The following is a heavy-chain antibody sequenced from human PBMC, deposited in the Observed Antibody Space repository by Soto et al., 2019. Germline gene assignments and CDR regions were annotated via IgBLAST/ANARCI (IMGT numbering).Heavy chain of an antibody. CDR1: GGSFSGYY. CDR2: INHSGST. Sequence: PSETLSLTGAVYGGSFSGYYWSWIRQPPGKGLEWIGEINHSGSTNYNPSLKSRVTISVDTSKNQSSLKLSSVTAADTAVYYCAALIVVVPAAPYDGMDVWGQGTTVTVSS. CDR3: AALIVVVPAAPYDGMDV. V-gene: IGHV4-34*01. D-gene: IGHD2-2*01. J-gene: IGHJ6*02.